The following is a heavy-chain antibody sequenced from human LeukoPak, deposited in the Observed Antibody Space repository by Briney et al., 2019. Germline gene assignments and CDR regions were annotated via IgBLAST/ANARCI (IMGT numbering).Heavy chain of an antibody. CDR1: GGTFRTSV. J-gene: IGHJ4*02. Sequence: SVKVSCKASGGTFRTSVLSWARQAPGQGLEWMGGIIPVFATSNYKQKFQGRVTITADESTSTAYMELSSLTSEDTAVYYCASGRTQYYFDYWGQGTLVTVSS. CDR3: ASGRTQYYFDY. D-gene: IGHD1-26*01. CDR2: IIPVFATS. V-gene: IGHV1-69*13.